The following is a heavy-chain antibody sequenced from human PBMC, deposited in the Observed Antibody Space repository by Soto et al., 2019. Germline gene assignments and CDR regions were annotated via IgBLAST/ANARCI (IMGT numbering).Heavy chain of an antibody. J-gene: IGHJ6*02. CDR3: AAPVHKRELPRDYYYYGMDV. CDR1: GFTFTSSA. Sequence: QMQLVQSVPEVKKPGTSVKVSCKASGFTFTSSAVQWVRQARGQRLEWIGWIVVGSGNTNYAQKFQERVTITRDMSPSTAYMELSSLRSEDTAVYYCAAPVHKRELPRDYYYYGMDVWGQGTTVTVSS. CDR2: IVVGSGNT. D-gene: IGHD1-26*01. V-gene: IGHV1-58*01.